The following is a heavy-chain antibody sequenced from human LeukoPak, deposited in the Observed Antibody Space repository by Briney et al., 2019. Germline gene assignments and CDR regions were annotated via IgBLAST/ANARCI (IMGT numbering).Heavy chain of an antibody. CDR2: IYYSGST. D-gene: IGHD6-13*01. Sequence: SGTLSLTCTVSGGSISSSSYYWGWIRQPPGKGLEWIGSIYYSGSTYYNPPLKSRVTISVDTSKNQFSLKLSSVTAADTAVYYCARRRDRIAAAGRLLAFDIWGQGTMVTVSS. V-gene: IGHV4-39*07. CDR3: ARRRDRIAAAGRLLAFDI. J-gene: IGHJ3*02. CDR1: GGSISSSSYY.